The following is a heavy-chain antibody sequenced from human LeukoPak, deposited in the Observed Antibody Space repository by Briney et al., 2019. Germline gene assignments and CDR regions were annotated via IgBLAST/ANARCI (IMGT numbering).Heavy chain of an antibody. CDR3: AHWTHYDRSGYYPVY. CDR2: IYWDDDK. D-gene: IGHD3-22*01. V-gene: IGHV2-5*02. J-gene: IGHJ4*02. CDR1: GFSLSTSGVG. Sequence: SGPTLVKPTQTLTLTCTFFGFSLSTSGVGVGWIRQPPGKALDWLALIYWDDDKRYSPSVRSRVTITKDTSKNQVVLTMTNMGPVETATYYCAHWTHYDRSGYYPVYWGQGTLVTVSS.